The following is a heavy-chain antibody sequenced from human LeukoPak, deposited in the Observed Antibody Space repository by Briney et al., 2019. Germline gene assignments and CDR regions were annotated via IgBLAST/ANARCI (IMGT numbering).Heavy chain of an antibody. CDR1: GFTFNTYG. D-gene: IGHD3-10*01. Sequence: GGSLRLSCAASGFTFNTYGMSWVRQAPGKGLEWVSGISGSGGTTYYADSVKGRFTISRDDPHNTLYLQMNSLRAEDTAVYFCARGGVDYYGSGTYYLMYYFDYWGQGALVTVSS. CDR2: ISGSGGTT. J-gene: IGHJ4*02. V-gene: IGHV3-23*01. CDR3: ARGGVDYYGSGTYYLMYYFDY.